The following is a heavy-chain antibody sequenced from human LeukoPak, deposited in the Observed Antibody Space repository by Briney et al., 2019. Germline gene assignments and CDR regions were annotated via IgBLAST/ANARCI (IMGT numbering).Heavy chain of an antibody. CDR2: ISSSSRTI. V-gene: IGHV3-48*02. J-gene: IGHJ6*02. CDR1: GFTFSSYS. D-gene: IGHD2-2*01. Sequence: GGSLRLSCAASGFTFSSYSMNWVRQAPGKGLEWVSYISSSSRTIYYADSVKGRFTISRDNAKNSLYLQMNSLRDEDTAVYYCARVPIVVVPAAIEGMDVWGQGTTVTVSS. CDR3: ARVPIVVVPAAIEGMDV.